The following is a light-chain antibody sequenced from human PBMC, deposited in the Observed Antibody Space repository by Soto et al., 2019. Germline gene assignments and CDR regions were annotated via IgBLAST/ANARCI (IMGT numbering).Light chain of an antibody. J-gene: IGLJ1*01. CDR1: SSDVGSYDY. V-gene: IGLV2-14*03. CDR3: CAYSTSGTHV. Sequence: QSVLTQPASVSGSPGQSITFSCTGTSSDVGSYDYVSWHQQHPGKAPKLIIYDDNNRPSGVPSRFSGSKSGNTASLIISGLQTEDEADYYCCAYSTSGTHVFGTGTKVTV. CDR2: DDN.